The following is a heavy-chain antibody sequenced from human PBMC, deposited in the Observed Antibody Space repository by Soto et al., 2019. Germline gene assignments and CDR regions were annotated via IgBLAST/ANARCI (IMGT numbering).Heavy chain of an antibody. CDR2: ISSSSSYI. J-gene: IGHJ6*03. V-gene: IGHV3-21*01. D-gene: IGHD6-6*01. CDR3: ARKRGGIAARPDYYMDV. Sequence: GGSLRLSCAASGFTFSSYSMNWVRQAPGKGLEWVSSISSSSSYIYYADSVKGRFTISRDNAKNSLYLQMNSLRAEDTAVYYCARKRGGIAARPDYYMDVWGKGTTVTVSS. CDR1: GFTFSSYS.